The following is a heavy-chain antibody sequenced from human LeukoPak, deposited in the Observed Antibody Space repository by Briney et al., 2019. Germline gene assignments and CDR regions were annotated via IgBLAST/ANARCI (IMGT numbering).Heavy chain of an antibody. CDR2: ISGSGGST. CDR3: AKIGGGGYYDILTGYKLNDFDY. Sequence: GGSLRLSCAASGFTFSSYSMNWVRQAPGKGLEWVSAISGSGGSTYYADSVKGRFTISRDNSKNTLYLQMNSLRAEDTAVYYCAKIGGGGYYDILTGYKLNDFDYWGQGTLVTVSS. CDR1: GFTFSSYS. D-gene: IGHD3-9*01. V-gene: IGHV3-23*01. J-gene: IGHJ4*02.